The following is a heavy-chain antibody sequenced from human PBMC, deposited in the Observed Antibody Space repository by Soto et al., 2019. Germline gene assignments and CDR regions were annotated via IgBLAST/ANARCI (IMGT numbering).Heavy chain of an antibody. CDR2: INYSGST. J-gene: IGHJ5*02. CDR3: ARSVFP. V-gene: IGHV4-31*03. CDR1: GGSIGSGSYY. Sequence: QVQLQESGPGLVKPSQTLSLTCTVSGGSIGSGSYYWSWMRQHPGKGLEWIGYINYSGSTYYYPSLKRRVTISLYSSKNQSSLKVSPVTAAYTAVYYCARSVFPWGQGTLVSVSS.